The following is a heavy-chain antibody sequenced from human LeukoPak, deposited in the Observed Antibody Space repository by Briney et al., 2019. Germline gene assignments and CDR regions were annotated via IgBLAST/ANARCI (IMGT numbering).Heavy chain of an antibody. D-gene: IGHD3-10*01. CDR3: ARAAYFHGSGTHFDY. CDR1: GYSFTSYW. J-gene: IGHJ4*02. CDR2: IYPGDSET. V-gene: IGHV5-51*01. Sequence: GESLKISCKGSGYSFTSYWIGWVRQMPGKGLEWMGIIYPGDSETRYSPSFQGHATISADKSISTAYLQWSSLKASDTAMYYCARAAYFHGSGTHFDYWGQGTLVTVSS.